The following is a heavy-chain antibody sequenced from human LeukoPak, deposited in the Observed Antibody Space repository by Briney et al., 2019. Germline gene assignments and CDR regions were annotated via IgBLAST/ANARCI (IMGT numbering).Heavy chain of an antibody. V-gene: IGHV4-59*01. CDR3: ARGGVLKSVDY. CDR2: IYYSGST. CDR1: GGSISSYY. Sequence: SETLSLTCTVSGGSISSYYWSWIRQPPGKGLEWIGYIYYSGSTSYNPSLKSRVTISVDTSKNQFSLRLSSVTAADTAVYYCARGGVLKSVDYWGQGTLVAVSS. D-gene: IGHD3-16*01. J-gene: IGHJ4*02.